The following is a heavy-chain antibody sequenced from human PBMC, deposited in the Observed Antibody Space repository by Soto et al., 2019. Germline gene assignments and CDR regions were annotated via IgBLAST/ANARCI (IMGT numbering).Heavy chain of an antibody. CDR1: GGSFSGYY. Sequence: NPSETLSLTCAVYGGSFSGYYWSWIRQPPGKGLEWIGEINHSGSTNYNPSLKSRVTISVDTSKNQFSLKLSSVTAADTAVYYCARGSGHDGTTGTTNFDYWGQGTLVTVSS. V-gene: IGHV4-34*01. CDR2: INHSGST. D-gene: IGHD1-1*01. J-gene: IGHJ4*02. CDR3: ARGSGHDGTTGTTNFDY.